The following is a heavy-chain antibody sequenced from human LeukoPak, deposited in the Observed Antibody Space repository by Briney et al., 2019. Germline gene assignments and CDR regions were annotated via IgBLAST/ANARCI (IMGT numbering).Heavy chain of an antibody. CDR3: ARAGPSSSWHQFDY. D-gene: IGHD6-13*01. Sequence: HPGGSLRLSCAAFGFTFSSYGMHWVRQAPGRGLEWMAFIQYDGSNKFYADSVKGRFTISRDNSKNTLYLQMNRLRAEDTAVYYCARAGPSSSWHQFDYWGQGTLVTVSS. V-gene: IGHV3-30*02. CDR2: IQYDGSNK. CDR1: GFTFSSYG. J-gene: IGHJ4*02.